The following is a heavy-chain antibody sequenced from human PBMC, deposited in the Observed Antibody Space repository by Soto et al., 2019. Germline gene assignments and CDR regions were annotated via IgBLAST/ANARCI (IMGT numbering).Heavy chain of an antibody. CDR3: ARDWEYFRPVSCYAKWGY. Sequence: QVQLQESGPGLVKPSQTLSLTCTVSGGSISGDDYFWSWIRQPPGKGLEWIGFIYYSGTYYNPSLKGRATIQTATSKTPFSRSLTLFTAAATAVNSGARDWEYFRPVSCYAKWGYGGKETLFT. V-gene: IGHV4-30-4*01. CDR2: IYYSGT. CDR1: GGSISGDDYF. J-gene: IGHJ4*02. D-gene: IGHD5-12*01.